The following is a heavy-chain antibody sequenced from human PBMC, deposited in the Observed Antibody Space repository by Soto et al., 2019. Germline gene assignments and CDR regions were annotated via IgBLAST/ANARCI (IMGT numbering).Heavy chain of an antibody. D-gene: IGHD2-21*02. Sequence: GGSLRLSFAASGFTFSSYGMPWVRQAPGKGLEWVAVISYDGSNKYYADSVKGRFTISRDKSKNTLYLQMNRLRAEDSAVYYCAKDNFNCGDDCDHYYGLDVCGQGTTVTVSS. CDR1: GFTFSSYG. CDR3: AKDNFNCGDDCDHYYGLDV. J-gene: IGHJ6*02. V-gene: IGHV3-30*18. CDR2: ISYDGSNK.